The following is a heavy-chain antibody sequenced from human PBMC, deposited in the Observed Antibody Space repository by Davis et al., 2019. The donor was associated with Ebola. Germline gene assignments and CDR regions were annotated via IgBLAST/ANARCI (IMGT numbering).Heavy chain of an antibody. CDR2: IYYSGST. Sequence: PSETLSLTCTVSGGSISSYYWSWIRQPPGKGLEWIGYIYYSGSTNYNPSLKSRVTISVDTSKNQFSLKLSSVTAADTAVYYCARVGLWFGEDPPGWGQGTLVTVSS. CDR1: GGSISSYY. D-gene: IGHD3-10*01. CDR3: ARVGLWFGEDPPG. J-gene: IGHJ4*02. V-gene: IGHV4-59*12.